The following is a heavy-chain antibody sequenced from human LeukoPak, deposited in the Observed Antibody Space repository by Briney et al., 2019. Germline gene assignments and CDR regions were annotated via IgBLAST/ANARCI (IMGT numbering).Heavy chain of an antibody. CDR1: GFTFSSYA. D-gene: IGHD3-22*01. V-gene: IGHV3-23*01. CDR3: AKATYDSSGEYDY. J-gene: IGHJ4*02. Sequence: GGSLRLSCAASGFTFSSYAMSWVRQAPGKGLEWMSAISGSGGSTYYADSVKGRFTISRDNSKNTLYLQMNSLRAEDTAVYYCAKATYDSSGEYDYWGQGTLVTVSS. CDR2: ISGSGGST.